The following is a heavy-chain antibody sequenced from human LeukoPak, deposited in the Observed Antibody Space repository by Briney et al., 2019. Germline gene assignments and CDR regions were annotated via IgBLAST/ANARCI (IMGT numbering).Heavy chain of an antibody. CDR2: ISGSGGST. J-gene: IGHJ4*02. CDR3: AKDYGYCSGGSCYTAFDY. V-gene: IGHV3-23*01. D-gene: IGHD2-15*01. CDR1: GFTFSSYA. Sequence: TGGSLRLSCAASGFTFSSYAMSWVRQAPGKGLEWVSAISGSGGSTYYADSVKGRFTISRDNSKNTLYLKMNSLRAEDTAVYYCAKDYGYCSGGSCYTAFDYWGQGTLVTVSS.